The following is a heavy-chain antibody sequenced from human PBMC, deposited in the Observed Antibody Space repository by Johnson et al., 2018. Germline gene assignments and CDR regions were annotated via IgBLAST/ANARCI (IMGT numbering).Heavy chain of an antibody. CDR2: ISGSGGST. D-gene: IGHD1-26*01. V-gene: IGHV3-23*04. CDR1: GFTFSSYA. CDR3: AKGHLFGSYYPEYFQH. Sequence: VQLVESGGGVVQPGRSLRLSCAASGFTFSSYAMSWVRQAPGKGLEWVSAISGSGGSTYYADSVKGRFTISRDNSKNTLYLQMNSLRAEDTAVYYCAKGHLFGSYYPEYFQHWGQGTLVTVSS. J-gene: IGHJ1*01.